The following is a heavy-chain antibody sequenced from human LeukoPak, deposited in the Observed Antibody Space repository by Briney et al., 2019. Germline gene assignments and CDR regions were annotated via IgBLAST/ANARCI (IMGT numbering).Heavy chain of an antibody. CDR1: GGSISGSY. Sequence: SETLSLTCTVSGGSISGSYWSWIRQPPGKGLEWIGYIYYSGGTNYNPSLGSRVTISVDTSKNQFSLKLSSVTAADTAVYYCARHGDYASTTYDFDYWGQGTLVTVSS. CDR2: IYYSGGT. CDR3: ARHGDYASTTYDFDY. D-gene: IGHD2/OR15-2a*01. J-gene: IGHJ4*02. V-gene: IGHV4-59*08.